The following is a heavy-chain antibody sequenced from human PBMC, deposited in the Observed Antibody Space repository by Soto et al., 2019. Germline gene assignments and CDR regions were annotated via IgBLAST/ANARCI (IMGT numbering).Heavy chain of an antibody. CDR2: IYYSGST. CDR1: GGSISSGGYH. Sequence: PSETLSLTCTVSGGSISSGGYHWSWIRQHPGKGLEWIGYIYYSGSTYYNPSLKSRVTISVDTSKNQFSLKLSSVTAADTAVYYCARARDYGDYQLVYYYFDYWGKGTPVTVSS. CDR3: ARARDYGDYQLVYYYFDY. D-gene: IGHD4-17*01. J-gene: IGHJ4*02. V-gene: IGHV4-31*03.